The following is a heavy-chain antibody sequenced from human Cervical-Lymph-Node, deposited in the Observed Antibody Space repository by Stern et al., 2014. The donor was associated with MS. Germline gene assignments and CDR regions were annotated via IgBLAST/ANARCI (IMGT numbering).Heavy chain of an antibody. D-gene: IGHD3-22*01. Sequence: QMQLVQSGAEVKKPGASVKVSCKASGFTFTSYYMHWVRQAPGQGLEWMGVLNPGGGGTTSAQNFQDRVTLTRDTSTNTLYMELSSLRSEDTAVYYCARGQYYSDSTGYYYLHYWGQGSLVTVSS. CDR2: LNPGGGGT. J-gene: IGHJ4*02. V-gene: IGHV1-46*01. CDR3: ARGQYYSDSTGYYYLHY. CDR1: GFTFTSYY.